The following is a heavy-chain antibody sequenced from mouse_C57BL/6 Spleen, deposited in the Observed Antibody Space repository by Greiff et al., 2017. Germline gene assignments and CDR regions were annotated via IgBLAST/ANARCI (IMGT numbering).Heavy chain of an antibody. J-gene: IGHJ4*01. D-gene: IGHD1-1*01. V-gene: IGHV5-6*01. Sequence: EVKLVESGGDLVKPGGSLKLSCAASGFTFSSYGMSWVRQTPDKRLEWVATISSGGSYTYYPDSVKGRFTISRDNAKNTLYLQMSSLKSEDTAMYYCARHVGYGSSHYAMDYWGQGTSVTVSS. CDR2: ISSGGSYT. CDR1: GFTFSSYG. CDR3: ARHVGYGSSHYAMDY.